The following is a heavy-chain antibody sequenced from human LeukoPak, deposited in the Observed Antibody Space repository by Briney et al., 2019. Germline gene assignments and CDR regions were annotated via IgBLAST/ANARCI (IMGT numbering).Heavy chain of an antibody. D-gene: IGHD2-15*01. CDR2: ISSSGSTI. J-gene: IGHJ6*02. CDR3: ARDVDYCSGGSCYRVYYYYYYGMDV. Sequence: GGSLRLSCAASGFTFSDYYMSWIRQAPGKGLEWVSYISSSGSTIYYADSVKGRFTISRDNAKNSLYLQMNSLRAEDTAVYYCARDVDYCSGGSCYRVYYYYYYGMDVWGQGTTVTVSS. V-gene: IGHV3-11*01. CDR1: GFTFSDYY.